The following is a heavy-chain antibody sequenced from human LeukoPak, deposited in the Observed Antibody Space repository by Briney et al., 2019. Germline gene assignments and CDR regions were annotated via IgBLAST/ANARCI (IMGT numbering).Heavy chain of an antibody. CDR1: GYTFTSYG. Sequence: ASMKVSCKASGYTFTSYGISWVRQAPGQGLEWMGWISAYNGNTNYAQKLQGRVTMTTDASTSTAYMELRSLRSDDTAVYYCARAYYYDSSGYSDYWGQGTLVTVSS. D-gene: IGHD3-22*01. CDR2: ISAYNGNT. CDR3: ARAYYYDSSGYSDY. V-gene: IGHV1-18*01. J-gene: IGHJ4*02.